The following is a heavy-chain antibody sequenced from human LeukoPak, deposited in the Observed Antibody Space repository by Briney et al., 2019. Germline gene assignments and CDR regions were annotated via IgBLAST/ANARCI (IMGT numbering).Heavy chain of an antibody. D-gene: IGHD3-10*01. CDR1: GFTFSSFP. Sequence: GGSLRLSCSASGFTFSSFPRPWVRQAPGKVLESVSPIRPNGGTTHYANSVRGRLSISRDNSKNALYLQMGSLTTDDMAVYYCAREYPNGSLDYWGQGTLVTVSS. V-gene: IGHV3-64*01. CDR2: IRPNGGTT. CDR3: AREYPNGSLDY. J-gene: IGHJ4*02.